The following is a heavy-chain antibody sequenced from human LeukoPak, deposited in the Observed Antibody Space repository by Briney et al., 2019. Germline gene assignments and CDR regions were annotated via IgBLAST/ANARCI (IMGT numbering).Heavy chain of an antibody. CDR1: RFTFSDYY. CDR2: ISSSGSTI. Sequence: GGSLRLSCAASRFTFSDYYMSWIRQAPGKGLEWVSYISSSGSTIYYADSVKGRFTISRDNAKNSLYLQMNSLRAEDTAVYYCARDVHSGSPGDFDIWGQGTMVTVSS. J-gene: IGHJ3*02. D-gene: IGHD1-26*01. CDR3: ARDVHSGSPGDFDI. V-gene: IGHV3-11*01.